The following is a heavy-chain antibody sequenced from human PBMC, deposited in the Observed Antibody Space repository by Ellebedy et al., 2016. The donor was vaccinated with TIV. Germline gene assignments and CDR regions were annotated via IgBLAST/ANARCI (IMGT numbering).Heavy chain of an antibody. CDR1: NGSFTDTSISSRSYY. D-gene: IGHD3-22*01. CDR3: ARRNSLNYYDISGYYDY. J-gene: IGHJ4*02. CDR2: IYYSGST. V-gene: IGHV4-39*01. Sequence: MPSETLSLTCTVSNGSFTDTSISSRSYYWGWIRQSPAKGLEWIGNIYYSGSTYYNPSLKSRIMISIDMSKNQFSLNLSSVSAADAAVYYCARRNSLNYYDISGYYDYWGPGTLVTVSS.